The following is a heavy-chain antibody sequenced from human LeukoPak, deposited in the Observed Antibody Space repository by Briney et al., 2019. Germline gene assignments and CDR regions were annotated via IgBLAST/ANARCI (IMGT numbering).Heavy chain of an antibody. Sequence: NPSETLSLTCTVSGGSISSYYWSWIRQPPGKGLEWIGYIYYSGSTYYNPSLKSRVTISVDTSKNQFSLKLSSVTAADTAVYYCAREVEVVVVVAATPRYFDLWGRGTLVTVSS. CDR2: IYYSGST. CDR1: GGSISSYY. V-gene: IGHV4-59*06. D-gene: IGHD2-15*01. CDR3: AREVEVVVVVAATPRYFDL. J-gene: IGHJ2*01.